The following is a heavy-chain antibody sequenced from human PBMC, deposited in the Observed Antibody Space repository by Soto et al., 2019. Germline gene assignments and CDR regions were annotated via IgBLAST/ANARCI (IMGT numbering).Heavy chain of an antibody. Sequence: GGSLRLSCAASGFTFSSFGMHWVRQAPGKGLEWVAVISNDGSDKDCADSVKGRFTVSRDNSKNKLYLQMNSLRTEDTALFYCARGYCRGTTCKSKERVGGFDPMDIWGQGTMVTVSS. V-gene: IGHV3-30*03. D-gene: IGHD2-15*01. CDR1: GFTFSSFG. CDR3: ARGYCRGTTCKSKERVGGFDPMDI. J-gene: IGHJ3*02. CDR2: ISNDGSDK.